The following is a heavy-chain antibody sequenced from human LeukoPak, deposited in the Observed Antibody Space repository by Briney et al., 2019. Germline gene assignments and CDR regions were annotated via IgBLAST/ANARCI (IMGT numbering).Heavy chain of an antibody. CDR1: GGSISSGGYY. CDR2: MYSSGST. V-gene: IGHV4-31*03. CDR3: ARTKPLAAAGGAFDI. D-gene: IGHD6-13*01. J-gene: IGHJ3*02. Sequence: SQTLSLTCTVSGGSISSGGYYWSWIRQHPGKGLEWIAYMYSSGSTYYNPSLRSRITISLGTSKTQFSLKLTSLTAADTAVYYCARTKPLAAAGGAFDIWGQGTTVSVSS.